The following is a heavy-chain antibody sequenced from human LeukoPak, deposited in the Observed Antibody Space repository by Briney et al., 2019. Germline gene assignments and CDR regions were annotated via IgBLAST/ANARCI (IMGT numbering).Heavy chain of an antibody. D-gene: IGHD3-10*01. CDR1: GYTFTSYG. CDR3: ARDIIHPGGYYFDY. J-gene: IGHJ4*02. Sequence: ASVKVSCKASGYTFTSYGISWVRQAPGQGLEWMGWISAYNGNTRYAQKLQGRVTMTSDTSTSTAYMELRSLRSDDTAVYYCARDIIHPGGYYFDYWGQGTLVTVSS. V-gene: IGHV1-18*01. CDR2: ISAYNGNT.